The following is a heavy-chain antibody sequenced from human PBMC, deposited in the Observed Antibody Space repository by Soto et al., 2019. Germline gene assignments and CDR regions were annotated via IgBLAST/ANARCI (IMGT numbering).Heavy chain of an antibody. CDR3: EAPPRY. CDR1: GGSIGCYY. V-gene: IGHV4-59*01. J-gene: IGHJ4*02. D-gene: IGHD6-6*01. Sequence: PLATLAVSSTVNGGSIGCYYWSWIRQPPGKGLEWIGYIYDSGSTNYNPSLKSRVTISVDTSKNQFSLKLTSVTAADTAVYYCEAPPRYWGQGTLVTVS. CDR2: IYDSGST.